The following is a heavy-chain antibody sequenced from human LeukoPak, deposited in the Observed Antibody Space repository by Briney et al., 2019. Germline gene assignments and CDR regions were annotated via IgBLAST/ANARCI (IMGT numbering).Heavy chain of an antibody. V-gene: IGHV3-66*01. CDR1: GFTVSSNY. CDR3: ARISVLWYLYAMDV. Sequence: GGSLRLSCAASGFTVSSNYMSWVRQAPGKGLEWVSVIYSGGSTNYADSVKGRFTISRDNSKNTLYLQMNSLRAEDTAVYYCARISVLWYLYAMDVWGQGTTVTVSS. J-gene: IGHJ6*02. D-gene: IGHD3-10*01. CDR2: IYSGGST.